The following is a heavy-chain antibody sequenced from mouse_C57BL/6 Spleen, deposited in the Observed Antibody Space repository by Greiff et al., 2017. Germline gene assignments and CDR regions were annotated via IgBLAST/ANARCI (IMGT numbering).Heavy chain of an antibody. J-gene: IGHJ4*01. Sequence: EVNVVESGGGLVKPGGSLKLSCAASGFTFSDYGMHWVRQAPEKGLEWVAYISSGSSTIYYADTVKGRFTISRDNAKNTLFLQMTSLRSEDTAMYYCARDDYDAYAMDYWGQGTSVTVSS. V-gene: IGHV5-17*01. CDR3: ARDDYDAYAMDY. CDR1: GFTFSDYG. CDR2: ISSGSSTI. D-gene: IGHD2-4*01.